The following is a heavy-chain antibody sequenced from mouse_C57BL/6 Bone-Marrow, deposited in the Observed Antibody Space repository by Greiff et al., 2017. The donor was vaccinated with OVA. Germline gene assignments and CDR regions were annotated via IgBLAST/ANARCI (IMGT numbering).Heavy chain of an antibody. CDR1: GFTFSDYG. Sequence: DVMLVESGGGLVQPGGSLKLSCAASGFTFSDYGMAWVRQAPRKGPEWVAFISNLAYSIYYADTVTGRFTISRENAKNTLYLEMSSLRSEDTAMYYCARREGDYWYFDVWGTGTTVTVSS. V-gene: IGHV5-15*04. CDR2: ISNLAYSI. CDR3: ARREGDYWYFDV. J-gene: IGHJ1*03.